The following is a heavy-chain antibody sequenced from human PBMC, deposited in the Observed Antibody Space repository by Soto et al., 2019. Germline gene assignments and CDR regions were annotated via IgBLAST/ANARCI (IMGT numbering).Heavy chain of an antibody. Sequence: EVQLVESGGGLVKPGGSLTLSCAASGLTFSNAWMNWVRQAPGKGLEWVGRIQSKIDGGRIDYAAPVKGRFTISRDDSQNTLYLQINSLKTEDTAVYFCNTEYPYYYYGMDVW. CDR2: IQSKIDGGRI. CDR1: GLTFSNAW. V-gene: IGHV3-15*07. J-gene: IGHJ6*01. CDR3: NTEYPYYYYGMDV. D-gene: IGHD2-2*02.